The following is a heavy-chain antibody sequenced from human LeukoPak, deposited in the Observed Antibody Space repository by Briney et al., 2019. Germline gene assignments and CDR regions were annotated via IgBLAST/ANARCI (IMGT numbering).Heavy chain of an antibody. Sequence: PGGSLRLSCAASGFTFSSYAMSWVRQAPGEGLEWVSAISGSGGSTYYADSVKGRFTISRDNSKNTLYLQMNSLRAEDTAVYYCAKDGGPGGWYYFDYWGQGTLVTVSS. CDR2: ISGSGGST. CDR1: GFTFSSYA. CDR3: AKDGGPGGWYYFDY. J-gene: IGHJ4*02. V-gene: IGHV3-23*01. D-gene: IGHD6-19*01.